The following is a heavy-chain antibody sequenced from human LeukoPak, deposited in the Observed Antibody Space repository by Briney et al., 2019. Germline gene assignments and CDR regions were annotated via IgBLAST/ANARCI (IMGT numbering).Heavy chain of an antibody. Sequence: SETLSLTCTVSGGSISINSYYWAWIRQPPGKGLEWIGSIYYTGTTYYNPSLKNRVTISVDTSKNQFSLKLSSVTAADTAVYYCARGVVVQLWLNYYYYMDVWGKGTTVTISS. V-gene: IGHV4-39*07. CDR3: ARGVVVQLWLNYYYYMDV. CDR2: IYYTGTT. J-gene: IGHJ6*03. CDR1: GGSISINSYY. D-gene: IGHD5-18*01.